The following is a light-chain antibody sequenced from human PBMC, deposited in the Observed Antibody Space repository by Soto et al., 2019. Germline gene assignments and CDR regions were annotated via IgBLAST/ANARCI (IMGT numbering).Light chain of an antibody. CDR3: QQFNNWPHT. CDR1: QSVNQK. V-gene: IGKV3-15*01. J-gene: IGKJ5*01. CDR2: VAS. Sequence: EIVLTHSPATLSVSPGETATLSCRASQSVNQKLGWYQQKPGQAPRLLIYVASYRATGIPARFSGSGSGTEYTLTISNLQAEDFAVYYCQQFNNWPHTFGQGTRLEN.